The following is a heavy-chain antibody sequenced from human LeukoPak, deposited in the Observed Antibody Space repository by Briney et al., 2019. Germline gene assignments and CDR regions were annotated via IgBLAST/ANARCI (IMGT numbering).Heavy chain of an antibody. J-gene: IGHJ4*02. CDR1: GGSVTTSY. D-gene: IGHD2-21*01. Sequence: SETLSLTCTVSGGSVTTSYWSWIRQSAGEGLEWIGRVYISGDTKYNPSPKSRVIMSLDASRNQFSLSLRSVTAADTAVYYCARLIAEVGGGTNYFDTWGQGTLVTVSS. V-gene: IGHV4-4*07. CDR2: VYISGDT. CDR3: ARLIAEVGGGTNYFDT.